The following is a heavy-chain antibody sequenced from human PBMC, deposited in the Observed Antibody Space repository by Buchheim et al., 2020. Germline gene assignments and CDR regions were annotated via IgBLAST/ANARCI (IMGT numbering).Heavy chain of an antibody. CDR1: GFTFSSYS. CDR3: ARFLCCYTLGMDV. Sequence: EVQLVESGGGLVKPGGSLRLSCAASGFTFSSYSMNWVRQAPGKGLEWVSSISSSSSYIYYSESVKGRFTISRDNANNSLYMQMNSLRAEDTAVYYCARFLCCYTLGMDVWGQGTT. J-gene: IGHJ6*02. V-gene: IGHV3-21*01. D-gene: IGHD2-2*02. CDR2: ISSSSSYI.